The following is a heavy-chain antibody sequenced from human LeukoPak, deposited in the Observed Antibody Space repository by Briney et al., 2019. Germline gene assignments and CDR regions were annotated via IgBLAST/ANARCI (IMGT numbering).Heavy chain of an antibody. V-gene: IGHV4-39*01. CDR2: IYYSGST. J-gene: IGHJ5*02. Sequence: SETLSLTCTVSGGSISSSSYYWGWIRQPPGKGLEWIGSIYYSGSTYYNPSLKSRVTISVDTSRNQFSLKLSSVTAADTAVYYCARRNFCSSTSCYTNENWFDPWGQGTLVTVSS. CDR1: GGSISSSSYY. D-gene: IGHD2-2*01. CDR3: ARRNFCSSTSCYTNENWFDP.